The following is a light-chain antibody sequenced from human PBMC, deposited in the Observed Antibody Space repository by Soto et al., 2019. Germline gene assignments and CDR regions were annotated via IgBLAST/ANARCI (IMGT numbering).Light chain of an antibody. CDR1: SSDVGYYAY. CDR3: SSYAGSHNFV. V-gene: IGLV2-8*01. J-gene: IGLJ1*01. CDR2: EVT. Sequence: QSALTQPPSASGFPGQSVTISCTGTSSDVGYYAYVSWYQQHPGKAPKLVIYEVTKRPSGVPDRVSASKSGNTASLTVSGLRAEDEADYYCSSYAGSHNFVFGSGTKVTVL.